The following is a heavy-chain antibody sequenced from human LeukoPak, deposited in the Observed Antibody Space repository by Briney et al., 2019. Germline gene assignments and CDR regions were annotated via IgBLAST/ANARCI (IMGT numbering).Heavy chain of an antibody. Sequence: SETLSLTCTVSGGSISSYYWSWIRQPAGKGLEWIGDINHSGSANYNPSLKSRVTISVDTSKNQFSLKLNSVTAADTAVYYCARRYPSVRGVNLRPQEVRKYYFDYWGQGTLVTVSS. J-gene: IGHJ4*02. CDR3: ARRYPSVRGVNLRPQEVRKYYFDY. CDR2: INHSGSA. CDR1: GGSISSYY. D-gene: IGHD3-10*01. V-gene: IGHV4-59*12.